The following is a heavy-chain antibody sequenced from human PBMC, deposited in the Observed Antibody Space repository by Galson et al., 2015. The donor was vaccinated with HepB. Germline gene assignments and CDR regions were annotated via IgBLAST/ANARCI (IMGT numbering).Heavy chain of an antibody. J-gene: IGHJ4*02. Sequence: PALVKPTQTLTLTCTFSGFALSTSGVAMGWIRQPPGKALEWLASISWNDNKRYGPSLKSRLTITKDTSKNQVVLTMTNMDPVDTATYYCARRMWWALDFWGQGTLVTVSS. CDR3: ARRMWWALDF. V-gene: IGHV2-5*01. CDR2: ISWNDNK. CDR1: GFALSTSGVA. D-gene: IGHD2-21*01.